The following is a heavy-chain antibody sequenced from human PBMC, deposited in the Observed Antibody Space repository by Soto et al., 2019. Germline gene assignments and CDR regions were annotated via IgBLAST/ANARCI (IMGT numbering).Heavy chain of an antibody. CDR1: GYAFSDFY. D-gene: IGHD5-12*01. V-gene: IGHV1-2*04. Sequence: QVQLVQSGAEVKKPGASVKVSCKASGYAFSDFYVHWVRQAPGQGLEWMGWINPYIGATNYAQKFQDWVTMTGDASVSTAYLELTTLVSDDTAVYYCARARANVAPNWFDPWGQGTLVIVSS. CDR2: INPYIGAT. J-gene: IGHJ5*02. CDR3: ARARANVAPNWFDP.